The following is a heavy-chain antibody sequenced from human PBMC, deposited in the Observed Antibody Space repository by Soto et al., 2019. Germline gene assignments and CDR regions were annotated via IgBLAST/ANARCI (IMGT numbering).Heavy chain of an antibody. CDR2: IVVGSGNT. V-gene: IGHV1-58*01. CDR1: GFTFTSSA. CDR3: AANNYYDSSGYYSLGY. Sequence: QMQLVQAGPEVKKPGTSVKVSCKASGFTFTSSAVQWVRQARGQRLEWIGWIVVGSGNTNYAQKFQERVTITRDMSTSTAYMELSSLRAEDTAVYYCAANNYYDSSGYYSLGYWGQGTLVTVSS. D-gene: IGHD3-22*01. J-gene: IGHJ4*02.